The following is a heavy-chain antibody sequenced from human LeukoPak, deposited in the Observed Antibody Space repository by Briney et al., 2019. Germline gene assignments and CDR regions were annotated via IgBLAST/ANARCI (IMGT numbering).Heavy chain of an antibody. CDR2: ISYDGSNK. Sequence: GRSLRLSCAASGSTFSSYGMHWVRQAPGKGLEWVAVISYDGSNKYYADSVKGRFTISRDNSKNTLYLQMNSLRAEDTAVYYCAKLLIWGQGTLVTVSS. J-gene: IGHJ4*02. V-gene: IGHV3-30*18. CDR1: GSTFSSYG. CDR3: AKLLI.